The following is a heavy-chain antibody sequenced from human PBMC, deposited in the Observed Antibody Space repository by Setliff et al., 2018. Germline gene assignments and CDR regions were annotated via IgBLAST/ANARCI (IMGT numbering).Heavy chain of an antibody. CDR2: VHHSGTT. D-gene: IGHD6-6*01. CDR1: GVPLSGHY. J-gene: IGHJ4*02. V-gene: IGHV4-34*01. CDR3: ARGRNVAARLLDS. Sequence: SETLSLTCAVYGVPLSGHYWTWVRQTPGKGLEWIGEVHHSGTTNYNPSLKSRVTISVDTSNNQFSLKLTSVTAADTAVYYCARGRNVAARLLDSWGQGARVTVSS.